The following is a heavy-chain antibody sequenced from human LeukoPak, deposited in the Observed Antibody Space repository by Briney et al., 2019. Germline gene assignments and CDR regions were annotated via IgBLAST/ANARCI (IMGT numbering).Heavy chain of an antibody. Sequence: PSETLSLTCTVAGGSISRYYWSWVRQPPGKGLEWLAYIFNSEFPTYTPSLKSRASISVPTSTTLCSLSLSSVTAAATAVYYCARHAIYSGGYSYWFDPWGLGTLVTVSS. CDR1: GGSISRYY. D-gene: IGHD1-26*01. CDR3: ARHAIYSGGYSYWFDP. J-gene: IGHJ5*02. CDR2: IFNSEFP. V-gene: IGHV4-59*08.